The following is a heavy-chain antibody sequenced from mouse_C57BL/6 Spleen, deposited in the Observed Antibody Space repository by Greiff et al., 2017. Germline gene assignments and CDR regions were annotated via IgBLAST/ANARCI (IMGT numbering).Heavy chain of an antibody. CDR1: GFTFSNYW. CDR3: IYGSSFYYYAMDY. CDR2: IRLKSDNYAT. D-gene: IGHD1-1*01. Sequence: EVKLMESGGGLVQPGGSMKLSCVASGFTFSNYWMNWVRQSPEKGLEWVAQIRLKSDNYATHYAESVKGRFTISRDDSKSSVYLQMNNLGAEDTGIYYCIYGSSFYYYAMDYWGQGTSVTVSS. J-gene: IGHJ4*01. V-gene: IGHV6-3*01.